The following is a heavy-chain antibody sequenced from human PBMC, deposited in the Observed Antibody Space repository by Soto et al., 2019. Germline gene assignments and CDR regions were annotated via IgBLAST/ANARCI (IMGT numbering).Heavy chain of an antibody. CDR3: ARRGYGSRWPNVYMDV. CDR2: ISNNGAHT. D-gene: IGHD6-13*01. J-gene: IGHJ6*03. Sequence: EAQLVESGGGLVQPGGSLRLSCAASGFTFSNYEMHWVRQAPGKGLEYVSGISNNGAHTDYAKSVKGRFTISRDHSENTLYLEMGSLRAEDMALYYCARRGYGSRWPNVYMDVWGKGTTVTVSS. CDR1: GFTFSNYE. V-gene: IGHV3-64*01.